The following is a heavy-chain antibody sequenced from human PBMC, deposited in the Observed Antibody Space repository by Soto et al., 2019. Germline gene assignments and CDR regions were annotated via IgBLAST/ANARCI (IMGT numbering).Heavy chain of an antibody. V-gene: IGHV2-26*01. CDR2: IFSNDEK. J-gene: IGHJ4*02. Sequence: QVTLKESGPVLVKPTETLTLPCTVSGFSLSNARMGVSWLRQPPGKALEWLAHIFSNDEKSYRTSLKSRLTISKDTSKSQVVLTMTNMDPVDTATYYCARITYSTYYYDSSGYYPDFDYWGQGTLVTVSS. CDR3: ARITYSTYYYDSSGYYPDFDY. CDR1: GFSLSNARMG. D-gene: IGHD3-22*01.